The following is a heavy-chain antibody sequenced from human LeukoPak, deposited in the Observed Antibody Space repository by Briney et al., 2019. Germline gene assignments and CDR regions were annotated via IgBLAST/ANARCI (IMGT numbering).Heavy chain of an antibody. D-gene: IGHD1-26*01. CDR2: ISGSGGST. CDR3: AKNSWEHDAFDI. CDR1: GFTFSSYA. Sequence: GASLRLSCAASGFTFSSYAMSWVRQAPGKGREGVSAISGSGGSTYYADSVKGRFTISRDNSKNTLYLQMNSLRAEDTAVYYCAKNSWEHDAFDIWGQGTMVTVSS. V-gene: IGHV3-23*01. J-gene: IGHJ3*02.